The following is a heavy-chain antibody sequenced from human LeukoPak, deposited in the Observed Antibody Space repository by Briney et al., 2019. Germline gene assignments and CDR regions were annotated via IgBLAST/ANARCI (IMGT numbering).Heavy chain of an antibody. CDR2: ISNNGGYT. D-gene: IGHD2-15*01. J-gene: IGHJ4*02. CDR3: AKQLGYCSDGSCYFPY. V-gene: IGHV3-23*01. Sequence: PGGSLRLSWAASGFTFSSSAMSWVRQAPGKGLEWVSAISNNGGYTYYADSVQGRFTISRDNSKSTLCLQMNSLRAEDTVVYYCAKQLGYCSDGSCYFPYWGQGTLVTVSS. CDR1: GFTFSSSA.